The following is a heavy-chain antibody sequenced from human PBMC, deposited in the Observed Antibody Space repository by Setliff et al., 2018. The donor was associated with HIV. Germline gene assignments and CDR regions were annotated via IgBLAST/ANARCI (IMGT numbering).Heavy chain of an antibody. J-gene: IGHJ3*02. CDR1: EYTFIDYF. Sequence: ASVKVSCKAFEYTFIDYFIHWVRQAPGQGLEWMGWINPNSGATNYAQRFQGRVTMTRDTSINTAYMELSRLRSDDTAVYYCARDRADDFDIWGQGTMVTVSS. CDR3: ARDRADDFDI. CDR2: INPNSGAT. V-gene: IGHV1-2*02.